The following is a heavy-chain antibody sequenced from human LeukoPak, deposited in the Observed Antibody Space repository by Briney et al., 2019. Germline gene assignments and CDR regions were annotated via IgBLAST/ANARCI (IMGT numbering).Heavy chain of an antibody. CDR1: GFTFSTYA. CDR2: IYDSGST. V-gene: IGHV4-59*08. D-gene: IGHD6-19*01. CDR3: ARREYSSGWYYFDY. J-gene: IGHJ4*02. Sequence: GSLRLSCAASGFTFSTYAMSWVRQAPGKGLEWIGYIYDSGSTNYNPSLRSRVTISADTSKNQFSLKLSSVTAADTAVYYCARREYSSGWYYFDYWGQGTLVTVSS.